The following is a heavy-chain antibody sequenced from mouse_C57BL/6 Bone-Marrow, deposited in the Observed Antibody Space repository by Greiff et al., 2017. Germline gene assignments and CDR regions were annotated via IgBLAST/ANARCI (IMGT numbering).Heavy chain of an antibody. CDR2: ISSGGSYT. J-gene: IGHJ2*01. D-gene: IGHD1-1*01. CDR1: GFTFSSYG. Sequence: EVQGVESGGDLVKPGGSLKLSCAASGFTFSSYGMSWVRQTPDKRLEWVATISSGGSYTYYPDSVKGRFTISRDNAKNTLYLQLSSLKSEDTAMYYCARRGTTRGSYYFDYWGQGTTLTVSS. V-gene: IGHV5-6*01. CDR3: ARRGTTRGSYYFDY.